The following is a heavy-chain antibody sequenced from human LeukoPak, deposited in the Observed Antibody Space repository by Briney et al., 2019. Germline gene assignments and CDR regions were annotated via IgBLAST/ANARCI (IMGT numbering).Heavy chain of an antibody. V-gene: IGHV5-51*01. Sequence: GGSPETSLKGPGYRFTSYWIGLVRPIPRKGLEWMGIIYSGYSDTRYSPSFQGQVTISADKSISTAYLQWSSLKASDTAMYYCARRRDLYSGSYYPFDYWGQGTLVTVSS. J-gene: IGHJ4*02. CDR2: IYSGYSDT. D-gene: IGHD1-26*01. CDR3: ARRRDLYSGSYYPFDY. CDR1: GYRFTSYW.